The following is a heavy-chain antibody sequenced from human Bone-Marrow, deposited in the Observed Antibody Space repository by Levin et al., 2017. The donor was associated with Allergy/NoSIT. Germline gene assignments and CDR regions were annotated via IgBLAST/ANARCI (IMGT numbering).Heavy chain of an antibody. D-gene: IGHD3-3*01. CDR1: GDTFSHYA. Sequence: SVKVSCKTSGDTFSHYAISWVRQAPGQGLEWMGGIIPVFGSTNYAQKFQGKITITADTSTNTAYLELSGLTSEDTAVYYCARDLGFLGLLDWVDRWGQGTLVIVSS. V-gene: IGHV1-69*06. CDR2: IIPVFGST. CDR3: ARDLGFLGLLDWVDR. J-gene: IGHJ5*02.